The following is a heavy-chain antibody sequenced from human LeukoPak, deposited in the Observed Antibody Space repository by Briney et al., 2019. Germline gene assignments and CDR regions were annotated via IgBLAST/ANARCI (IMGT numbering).Heavy chain of an antibody. CDR3: ASDSIGYYDY. D-gene: IGHD3-22*01. Sequence: PSDTLSLICAVSGYSISSGYYWGWIRPPPGKGLEWIGVIYHSGSTFYNPALKRRLTIYGNTAKNHFSLKLCSVTAPHTPVYSFASDSIGYYDYWGEGTLVTVS. J-gene: IGHJ4*02. V-gene: IGHV4-38-2*01. CDR1: GYSISSGYY. CDR2: IYHSGST.